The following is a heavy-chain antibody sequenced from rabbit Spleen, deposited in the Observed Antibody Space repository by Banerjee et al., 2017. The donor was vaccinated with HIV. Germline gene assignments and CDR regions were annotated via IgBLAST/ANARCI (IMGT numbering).Heavy chain of an antibody. CDR1: GFDLRSYG. J-gene: IGHJ3*01. D-gene: IGHD1-1*01. CDR2: IDLVFGIT. V-gene: IGHV1S47*01. Sequence: QEQLVESGGGLVQPGGSLQLSCKAYGFDLRSYGLSWVRHGPGKGLEWFGYIDLVFGITYFASWVNGRFTISSHIAQNTLYLQLNSLTAADTATYFCARDASSSGYYRDTRLDLCGPGTLVTVS. CDR3: ARDASSSGYYRDTRLDL.